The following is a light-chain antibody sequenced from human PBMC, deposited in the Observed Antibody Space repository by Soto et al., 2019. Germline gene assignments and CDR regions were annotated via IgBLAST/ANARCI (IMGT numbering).Light chain of an antibody. V-gene: IGKV3-15*01. CDR1: QSVDNN. J-gene: IGKJ4*01. CDR2: EES. Sequence: ETVMTQAPATLSLSPGDTATLSCRASQSVDNNLAWYQHKRGQAPRLLFYEESTRATGIPARFSGSGSGTEFTLTITSLQSEDCAVYYCQQYDGWPLTFGGGTTVGIK. CDR3: QQYDGWPLT.